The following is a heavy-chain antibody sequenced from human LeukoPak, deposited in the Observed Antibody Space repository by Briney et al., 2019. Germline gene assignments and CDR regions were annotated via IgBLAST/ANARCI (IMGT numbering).Heavy chain of an antibody. CDR2: IRRKAYGGTT. J-gene: IGHJ4*02. Sequence: GGSLRLSCTASGFTFGDYAMSWVRQAPGKGLEGGGFIRRKAYGGTTEYAASVKGRFTISRDDSKSIAYLQMNSLKTEDTAVYYCTRGGYCSSTSCYDLDYWGQGTLVTVSS. CDR3: TRGGYCSSTSCYDLDY. V-gene: IGHV3-49*04. D-gene: IGHD2-2*01. CDR1: GFTFGDYA.